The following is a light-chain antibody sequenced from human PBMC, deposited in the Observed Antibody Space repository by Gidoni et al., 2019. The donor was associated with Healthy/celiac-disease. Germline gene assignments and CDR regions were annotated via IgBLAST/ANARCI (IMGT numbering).Light chain of an antibody. CDR1: HSVSSN. CDR3: QQYNNWPLYT. CDR2: GAS. J-gene: IGKJ2*01. V-gene: IGKV3-15*01. Sequence: EIVMTQSPATLSVAPGERATLSCRAGHSVSSNLAWYQQKPGHAPRLLIYGASTRATGIPARFSGSGSGTEFTLTISSLQSEDFAVYYCQQYNNWPLYTFGQGTKLEIK.